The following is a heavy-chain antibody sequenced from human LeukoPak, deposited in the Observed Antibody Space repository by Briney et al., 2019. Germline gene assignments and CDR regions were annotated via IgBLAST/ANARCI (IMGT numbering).Heavy chain of an antibody. CDR1: GYTFTSYA. J-gene: IGHJ4*02. Sequence: ASVKVSCKASGYTFTSYAMHWVRQAPGQRLEWMGWSNAGNGNTKYSQEFQGRVTITRDTSASTAYVELSSLRSEDMAVYYCARGGYSSSWPLDYWGQGTLVTVSS. V-gene: IGHV1-3*02. CDR2: SNAGNGNT. D-gene: IGHD6-13*01. CDR3: ARGGYSSSWPLDY.